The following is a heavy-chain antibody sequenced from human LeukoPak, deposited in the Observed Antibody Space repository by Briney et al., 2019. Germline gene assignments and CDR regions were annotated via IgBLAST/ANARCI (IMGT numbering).Heavy chain of an antibody. V-gene: IGHV1-18*01. CDR1: GYTFTSYG. D-gene: IGHD2-15*01. J-gene: IGHJ3*02. Sequence: ASVKVSCKASGYTFTSYGISWVRQAPGQGLEWMGWIISYSDNPTYARNLQGRVTMTTDTSTSTAYVDLRSLRSDDRGFNYCARNPHYCSCGSCYFDVFDIWGQGTMVTVSS. CDR3: ARNPHYCSCGSCYFDVFDI. CDR2: IISYSDNP.